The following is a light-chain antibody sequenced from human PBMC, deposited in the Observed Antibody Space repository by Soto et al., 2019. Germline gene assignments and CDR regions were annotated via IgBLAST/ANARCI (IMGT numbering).Light chain of an antibody. J-gene: IGKJ1*01. CDR2: DAS. CDR1: QSLRSS. Sequence: VMTQYTATLSVSPGERATLSCRASQSLRSSLAWYQQKPGQAPRLLIYDASTRATGIPARFSGSGSGTDFTLTISGLQSEDFAVYYCQQYNNWPQTFGQRTMVDIK. CDR3: QQYNNWPQT. V-gene: IGKV3-15*01.